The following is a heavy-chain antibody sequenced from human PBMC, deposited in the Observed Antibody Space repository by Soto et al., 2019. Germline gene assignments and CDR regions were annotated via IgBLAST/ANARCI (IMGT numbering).Heavy chain of an antibody. J-gene: IGHJ4*02. CDR3: ATMGGDMN. Sequence: QVQLVESGGGVVQPGRSLRLSCAASGFTFSSYGMHWVRQAPGKGLEWVAVISYDGSNKYYADSVKGRFTISRDNSKNTLYLQMNSLRAEDTAVYYGATMGGDMNWGQGTLVTVSS. CDR2: ISYDGSNK. CDR1: GFTFSSYG. V-gene: IGHV3-30*03. D-gene: IGHD3-16*01.